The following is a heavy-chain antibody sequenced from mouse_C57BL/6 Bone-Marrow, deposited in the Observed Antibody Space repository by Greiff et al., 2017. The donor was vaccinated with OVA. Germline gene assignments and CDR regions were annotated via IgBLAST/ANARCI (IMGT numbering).Heavy chain of an antibody. CDR2: IHPNSGSI. D-gene: IGHD1-1*01. CDR3: ARRNYYGSSYFAY. J-gene: IGHJ3*01. CDR1: GFTFTSSW. V-gene: IGHV1-64*01. Sequence: QVQLQQPGAELVKPGASVKLSCKASGFTFTSSWMHWVKQRPGQGLEWIGMIHPNSGSINYTEKFKSKATLTVDKSSSTAYMQLSSLTSEDSSVYYCARRNYYGSSYFAYWGQGTLVTVSA.